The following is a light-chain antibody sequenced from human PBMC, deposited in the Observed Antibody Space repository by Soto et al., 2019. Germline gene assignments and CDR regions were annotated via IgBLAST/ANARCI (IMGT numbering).Light chain of an antibody. Sequence: DIQMTQSPSSLSASVGARVTITCQGSQDITAYLNWYQHKPGKAPKLLIYDASILEAGVPPRFSGSGSGTDFTLTISSLQPEDVATYYCQHCDYLPIFGPGTTVDFK. V-gene: IGKV1-33*01. CDR2: DAS. CDR1: QDITAY. J-gene: IGKJ3*01. CDR3: QHCDYLPI.